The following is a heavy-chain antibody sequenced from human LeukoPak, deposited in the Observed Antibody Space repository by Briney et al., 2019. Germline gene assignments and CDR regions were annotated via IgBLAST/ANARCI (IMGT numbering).Heavy chain of an antibody. V-gene: IGHV4-34*01. D-gene: IGHD5-24*01. CDR3: ARGQRRWLSRCYFDY. CDR2: INHSGST. Sequence: PSETLSLTCAVYGGSFSGYYWSWIRQPPGKGLEWIGEINHSGSTSYNPSLKSRVTISVDTPKNQFSLKLSSVTAADTAVYYCARGQRRWLSRCYFDYWGQGTLVTVSS. J-gene: IGHJ4*02. CDR1: GGSFSGYY.